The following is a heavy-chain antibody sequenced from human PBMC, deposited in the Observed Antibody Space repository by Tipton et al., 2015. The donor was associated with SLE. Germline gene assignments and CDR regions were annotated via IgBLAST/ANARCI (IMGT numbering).Heavy chain of an antibody. D-gene: IGHD6-13*01. CDR1: GGSFSGYY. V-gene: IGHV3-7*01. CDR2: IKQDGSEK. CDR3: ARDWGYSSSWFDAFDI. Sequence: LSLTCAVYGGSFSGYYWSWVRQAPGKGLEWVANIKQDGSEKYYVDSVKGRFTISRDNAKNSLYLQMNSLRAEDTAVYYCARDWGYSSSWFDAFDIWGQGTMVTVSS. J-gene: IGHJ3*02.